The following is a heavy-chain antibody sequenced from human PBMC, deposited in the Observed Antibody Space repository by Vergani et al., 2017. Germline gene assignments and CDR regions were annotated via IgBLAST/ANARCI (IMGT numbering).Heavy chain of an antibody. V-gene: IGHV4-30-4*01. Sequence: QVQLQESGPGLVKPSQTLSLTCTVSGGSISSGDYYWSWIRQPPGKGLEWIGYIYYSGSTYYNPSLKSRLAFSVDTSKNLFSLRLKSVTATDTGMYYCARPVGPSAIADGYHVWGQGTMVTVS. D-gene: IGHD3-10*01. CDR3: ARPVGPSAIADGYHV. J-gene: IGHJ3*01. CDR1: GGSISSGDYY. CDR2: IYYSGST.